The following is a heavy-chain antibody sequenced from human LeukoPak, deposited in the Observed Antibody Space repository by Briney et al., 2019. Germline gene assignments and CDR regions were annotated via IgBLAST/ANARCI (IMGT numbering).Heavy chain of an antibody. V-gene: IGHV4-59*01. CDR1: GGSISSYY. CDR3: ARVTFYASGGYNWFDP. Sequence: PSETLSLTCTVSGGSISSYYWSWIRQPPGKGLEWIGYIYYSGSTNYNPSLKSRVTISVDTSKNQFSLKLSSVTAADTAVYYCARVTFYASGGYNWFDPWGQGTLVTVSS. J-gene: IGHJ5*02. CDR2: IYYSGST. D-gene: IGHD2/OR15-2a*01.